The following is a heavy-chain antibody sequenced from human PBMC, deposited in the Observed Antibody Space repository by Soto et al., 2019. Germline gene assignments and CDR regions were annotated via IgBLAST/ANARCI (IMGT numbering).Heavy chain of an antibody. CDR1: GGTISGYY. Sequence: PSETLSLTCSVSGGTISGYYWTWIRQPAGKGLEWIGRIYSSGNTKYNPSLQSRVTMSLDTSNNQFSLRLTSVTAAYTAVYYCAKAPPYCRSPSCYERFEPWGQGTLVTLSS. V-gene: IGHV4-4*07. D-gene: IGHD2-2*01. CDR3: AKAPPYCRSPSCYERFEP. J-gene: IGHJ5*02. CDR2: IYSSGNT.